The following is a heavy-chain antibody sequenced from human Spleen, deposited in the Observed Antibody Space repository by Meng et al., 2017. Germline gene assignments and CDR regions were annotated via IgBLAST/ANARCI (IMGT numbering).Heavy chain of an antibody. CDR1: GGSISGYY. J-gene: IGHJ5*02. CDR2: IYDSGNT. Sequence: QVQLQESGPGLGKPSATLSLTCTVSGGSISGYYWSWIRQPPGKGLEWIGYIYDSGNTNYNPSLKGRVTISIDTSKTQFSLKLTSVTAADTAVYYCARYYSGSRRENWFDPWGQGTLVTVSS. CDR3: ARYYSGSRRENWFDP. D-gene: IGHD1-26*01. V-gene: IGHV4-59*12.